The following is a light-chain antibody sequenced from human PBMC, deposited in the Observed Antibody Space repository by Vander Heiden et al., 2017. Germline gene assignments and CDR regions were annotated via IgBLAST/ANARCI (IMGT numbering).Light chain of an antibody. V-gene: IGLV3-21*02. CDR3: QVWDASSDPYV. CDR1: NIGRKS. Sequence: SYGLTQPPSVSVAPGQTANITCGGNNIGRKSVNWYQQKPGQAPVLVVYDDSDRPSGIPERFSGSNSGNTATLTISRVEAGDEADYYCQVWDASSDPYVFGTGTAVTVL. CDR2: DDS. J-gene: IGLJ1*01.